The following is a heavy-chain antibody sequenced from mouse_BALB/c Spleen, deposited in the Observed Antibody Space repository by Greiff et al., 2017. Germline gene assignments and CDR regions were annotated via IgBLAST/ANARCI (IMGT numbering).Heavy chain of an antibody. CDR2: IDPENGDT. Sequence: EVQLQQSGAELVRSGASVKLSCTASGFNIKDYYMHWVKQRPEQGLEWIGWIDPENGDTEYAPKFQGKATMTADTSSNTAYLQLSSLTSEDTAVYYSNLIYYYGSGFAYRGQGTLVTVSA. CDR1: GFNIKDYY. J-gene: IGHJ3*01. V-gene: IGHV14-4*02. CDR3: NLIYYYGSGFAY. D-gene: IGHD1-1*01.